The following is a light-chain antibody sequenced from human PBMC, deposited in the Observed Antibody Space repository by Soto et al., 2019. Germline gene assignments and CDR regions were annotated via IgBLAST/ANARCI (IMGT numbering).Light chain of an antibody. CDR1: QSLLHANGYNY. J-gene: IGKJ1*01. CDR3: MQARQTPPWT. V-gene: IGKV2-28*01. CDR2: SGS. Sequence: DVVLTQSPLSLPVTPGESASISCRSSQSLLHANGYNYLDWYLQKPGQSPQLLIYSGSNRASGVPDRFRGSGSGTHFTLRISRVEADDVGVYYCMQARQTPPWTFGQGTRVDIK.